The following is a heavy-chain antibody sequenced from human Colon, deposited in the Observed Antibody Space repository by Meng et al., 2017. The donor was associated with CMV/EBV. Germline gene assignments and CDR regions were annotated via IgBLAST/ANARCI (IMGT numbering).Heavy chain of an antibody. J-gene: IGHJ4*02. CDR2: ISPIFGTA. D-gene: IGHD2-2*02. Sequence: GTFSSYAINWVRQAPGQGLEWMGGISPIFGTAIYAQKFQGRVSITTDKSTSTAYMELNSLRSEGTALYYCASNGGDCTTTTCYTFDFWGQGTLVTVSS. V-gene: IGHV1-69*05. CDR1: GTFSSYA. CDR3: ASNGGDCTTTTCYTFDF.